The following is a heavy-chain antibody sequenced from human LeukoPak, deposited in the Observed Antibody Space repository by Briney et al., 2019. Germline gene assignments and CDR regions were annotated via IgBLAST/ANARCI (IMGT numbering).Heavy chain of an antibody. J-gene: IGHJ4*02. D-gene: IGHD3-10*01. V-gene: IGHV4-4*02. CDR2: IYHSGST. Sequence: SSETLSLTCAVSGGSISSSNWWSWVRQPPGKGLEWIGEIYHSGSTNYNPSLKSRVTISVDKSKNQFSLKLSSVTAADTAVYYCAKGLAPRYGSGSKGYFDYWGQGTLVTVSS. CDR3: AKGLAPRYGSGSKGYFDY. CDR1: GGSISSSNW.